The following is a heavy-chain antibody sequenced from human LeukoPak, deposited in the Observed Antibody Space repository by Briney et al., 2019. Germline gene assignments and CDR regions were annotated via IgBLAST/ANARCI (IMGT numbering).Heavy chain of an antibody. Sequence: ASVKVSCKASGATFNSYSFSWVRQAPGQGPERMGGIIPLSDTTFYAQNFQGRITIYTDESSRTVYMELSSLRSEDTAVYYFATSVSKGGGIAARRRASYYMDVWGKGATVTVSS. J-gene: IGHJ6*03. CDR1: GATFNSYS. CDR2: IIPLSDTT. D-gene: IGHD6-6*01. V-gene: IGHV1-69*05. CDR3: ATSVSKGGGIAARRRASYYMDV.